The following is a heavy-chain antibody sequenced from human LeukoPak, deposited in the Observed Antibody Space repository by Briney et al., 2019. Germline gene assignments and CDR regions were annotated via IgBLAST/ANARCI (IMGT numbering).Heavy chain of an antibody. V-gene: IGHV4-61*05. CDR2: IHYSGST. Sequence: PSETLSLTCTVSGGSISSSSYYWGWIRQPPGKGLEWIGYIHYSGSTNYNPSPKSRVTTSVDTSKKQFSLKLRSVTAADTAVYYCARSVSWGLLVRDDAFDIWGQGTMVTVSS. D-gene: IGHD2-21*01. CDR1: GGSISSSSYY. CDR3: ARSVSWGLLVRDDAFDI. J-gene: IGHJ3*02.